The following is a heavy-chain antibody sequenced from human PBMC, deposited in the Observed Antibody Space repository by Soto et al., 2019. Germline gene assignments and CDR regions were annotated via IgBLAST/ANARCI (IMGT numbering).Heavy chain of an antibody. CDR2: ILHDGNNK. J-gene: IGHJ4*02. V-gene: IGHV3-30-3*01. CDR3: ARDDEGGSYCDLGY. CDR1: GFTFSNYI. D-gene: IGHD3-10*01. Sequence: GGSLRLACAASGFTFSNYIMHWVRQAPGKGLEWVAIILHDGNNKYYADSVKGRFTISRDNSKNTLYLQMNSLRTEDTAIYYCARDDEGGSYCDLGYWGQGTLVTVSS.